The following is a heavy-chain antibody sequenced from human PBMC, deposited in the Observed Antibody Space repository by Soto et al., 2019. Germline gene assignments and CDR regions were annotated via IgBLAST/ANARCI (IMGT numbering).Heavy chain of an antibody. CDR2: IKSKTDGGTT. CDR3: TTDDYIWGSYRPEFDY. V-gene: IGHV3-15*01. J-gene: IGHJ4*02. CDR1: GFTFSNAW. D-gene: IGHD3-16*02. Sequence: ESVGGLVKPGGSLRLSCAASGFTFSNAWMSWVRQAPGKGLEWVGRIKSKTDGGTTDYAAPVKGRFTISRDDSKNTLYLQMNSLKTEDTAVYYCTTDDYIWGSYRPEFDYWGQGTLVTVSS.